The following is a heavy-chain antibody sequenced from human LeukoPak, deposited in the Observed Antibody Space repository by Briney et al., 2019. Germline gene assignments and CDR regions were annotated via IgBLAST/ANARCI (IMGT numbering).Heavy chain of an antibody. CDR3: ATSRGYCSSTSCRDDYYFDY. J-gene: IGHJ4*02. CDR1: GGTFSSYA. V-gene: IGHV1-69*06. D-gene: IGHD2-2*01. Sequence: ASVKVSCKASGGTFSSYAISWVRQAPGQGLEWMGGIIPIFGTANYAQKFQGRVTITADKSTSTAYMELSRLRSDDTAVYYCATSRGYCSSTSCRDDYYFDYWGQGTLVTVSS. CDR2: IIPIFGTA.